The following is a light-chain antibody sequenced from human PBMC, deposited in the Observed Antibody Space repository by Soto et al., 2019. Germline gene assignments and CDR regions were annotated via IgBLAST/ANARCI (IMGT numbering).Light chain of an antibody. Sequence: EIVLTQSPGTLSLSPGERATLSCRASQSVSSSYLAWYQQKPGQAPRLLIYGASSRATGIPDRFSGSWSGTDFTLTISRLEPEDFAVYYCQQYGSSPWTFGQGTKVE. CDR1: QSVSSSY. CDR2: GAS. CDR3: QQYGSSPWT. J-gene: IGKJ1*01. V-gene: IGKV3-20*01.